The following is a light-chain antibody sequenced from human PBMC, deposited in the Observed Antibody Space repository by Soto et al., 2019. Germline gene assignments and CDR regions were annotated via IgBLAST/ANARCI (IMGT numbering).Light chain of an antibody. J-gene: IGKJ1*01. CDR3: HQSYNTYRT. V-gene: IGKV1-5*01. CDR2: DAS. Sequence: IQGNKCPFKLPESPGARATISCRASHNVSSNLAGYQQKPGKAPTLLIFDASTRSSGGPPRFSGSGSGTKFTLTTISRLPDDFVANYCHQSYNTYRTFGQGTKVDIK. CDR1: HNVSSN.